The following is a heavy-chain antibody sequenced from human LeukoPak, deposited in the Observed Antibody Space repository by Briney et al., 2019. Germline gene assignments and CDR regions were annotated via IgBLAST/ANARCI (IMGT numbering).Heavy chain of an antibody. CDR1: GVTFSSYA. D-gene: IGHD6-13*01. CDR2: IIPILGIA. J-gene: IGHJ4*02. CDR3: AGTSSSSFFDY. Sequence: WASVKVSCKASGVTFSSYAISWVRQAPGQGLEWMGRIIPILGIANYAQKFQGRVTITADKSTSTAYMELSSLRSEDTAVYYCAGTSSSSFFDYWGQGTLVTVSS. V-gene: IGHV1-69*04.